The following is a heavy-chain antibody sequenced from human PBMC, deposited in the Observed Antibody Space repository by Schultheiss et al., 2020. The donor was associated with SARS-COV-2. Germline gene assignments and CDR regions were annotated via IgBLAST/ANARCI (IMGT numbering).Heavy chain of an antibody. Sequence: GGSLRLSCAASGFTFSSYGMHWVRQAPGKGLEWVAVISYDGSNKYYADSVKGRFTISRDNSKNTLYLQMNSLRAEDTAVYYCAKDSSSGWPPNPFDYWGQGTLVTVSS. D-gene: IGHD6-19*01. CDR3: AKDSSSGWPPNPFDY. J-gene: IGHJ4*02. CDR1: GFTFSSYG. CDR2: ISYDGSNK. V-gene: IGHV3-30*18.